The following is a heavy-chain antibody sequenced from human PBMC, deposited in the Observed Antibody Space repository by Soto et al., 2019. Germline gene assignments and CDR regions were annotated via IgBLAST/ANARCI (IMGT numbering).Heavy chain of an antibody. D-gene: IGHD4-17*01. CDR3: AKDLQAYGDYNYYYDGMDV. CDR2: ISYDGHNK. CDR1: GFTFTTFG. V-gene: IGHV3-30*18. Sequence: QVQLVESGGGVVQPGGSLRLSCTASGFTFTTFGIHWVRQAPGKGLEWVALISYDGHNKYYSDSVKGRFTISRENYKNTLSLQMNSLRAEDTAVYYCAKDLQAYGDYNYYYDGMDVWGQGTTVSVSS. J-gene: IGHJ6*02.